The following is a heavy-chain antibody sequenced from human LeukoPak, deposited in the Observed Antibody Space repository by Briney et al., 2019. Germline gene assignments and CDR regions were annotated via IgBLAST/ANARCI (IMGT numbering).Heavy chain of an antibody. CDR1: GGSISSSSYY. V-gene: IGHV4-39*01. CDR3: ARNYSGTYGGAFDI. CDR2: IYYSGST. D-gene: IGHD1-26*01. J-gene: IGHJ3*02. Sequence: SETLSPTCTVSGGSISSSSYYSAWIRQPPGKGLAWIGSIYYSGSTSYNPSLKSRVTISVDTSKNQFSLKLSSVTAADTAVYYCARNYSGTYGGAFDIWGQGTMVTVSS.